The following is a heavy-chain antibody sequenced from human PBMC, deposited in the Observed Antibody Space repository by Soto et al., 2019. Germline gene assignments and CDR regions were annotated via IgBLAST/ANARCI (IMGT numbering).Heavy chain of an antibody. CDR3: ATGGIYYEA. V-gene: IGHV3-11*01. D-gene: IGHD1-26*01. CDR1: GFAFRHNY. J-gene: IGHJ5*02. Sequence: QVQLVESGGGLVKPGGSLRLSCTVSGFAFRHNYLTWLRQAPGKGLEWLSYISTSGSPAYYADSVKGRFTISTDNAKESLYRQMDSLRAEDTGVYYCATGGIYYEAWGQGTLVTVSS. CDR2: ISTSGSPA.